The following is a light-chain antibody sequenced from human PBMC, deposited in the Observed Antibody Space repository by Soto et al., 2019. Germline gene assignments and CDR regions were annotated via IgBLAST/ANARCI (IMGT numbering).Light chain of an antibody. Sequence: EILMTQSPATLSVSPGERVTFSCRASQSVSYYLAWYQQKPGQAPRLLIYDASTRATGIPVRFSGSGSGTDFTLTISTLEPEDFAVYYCQQYGGSPTFGQGTKVEIK. CDR3: QQYGGSPT. CDR2: DAS. J-gene: IGKJ1*01. V-gene: IGKV3-20*01. CDR1: QSVSYY.